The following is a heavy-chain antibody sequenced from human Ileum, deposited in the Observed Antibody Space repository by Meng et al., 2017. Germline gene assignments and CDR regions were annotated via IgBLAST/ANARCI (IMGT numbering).Heavy chain of an antibody. CDR3: ARERIRELGLFDS. Sequence: HPQGSGPGLLRPSRTLAPASVVSGASIGNSNWWSWLRQPPGKGLGWIGEISNSGKTVYSPSLKSRVRISLDKSNNQFSLTLNSVTAADTAMYYCARERIRELGLFDSWGQGTLVTVSS. V-gene: IGHV4-4*02. CDR2: ISNSGKT. CDR1: GASIGNSNW. J-gene: IGHJ4*02. D-gene: IGHD3-10*01.